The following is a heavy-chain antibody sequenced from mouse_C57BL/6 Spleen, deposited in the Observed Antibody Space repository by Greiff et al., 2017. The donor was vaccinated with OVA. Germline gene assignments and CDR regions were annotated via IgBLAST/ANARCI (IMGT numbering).Heavy chain of an antibody. J-gene: IGHJ4*01. Sequence: QVQLQQSGAELARPGASVKLSCKASGYTFTSYGISWVKQRTGQGLEWIGEIYPRSGNTYYNEKFKGKATLTADKSSSTAYIELRSLTSEDSAVYFCARGGYDAMDYWGQGTSVTVSS. CDR1: GYTFTSYG. CDR3: ARGGYDAMDY. V-gene: IGHV1-81*01. D-gene: IGHD1-1*02. CDR2: IYPRSGNT.